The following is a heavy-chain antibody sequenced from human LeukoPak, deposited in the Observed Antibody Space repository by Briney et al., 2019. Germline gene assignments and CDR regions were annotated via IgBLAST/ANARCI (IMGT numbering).Heavy chain of an antibody. V-gene: IGHV3-23*01. Sequence: GGSLILSCTPSGFMFSNYAMSWVRQAPGKGLEWVSVISGSGGSTYYADSVKGRFTISRDNSKNMLYLQMNSLRAEDTAIYYCAKDAPVGITIFAWGMDVWGKGTTVTVS. CDR2: ISGSGGST. CDR1: GFMFSNYA. J-gene: IGHJ6*03. D-gene: IGHD3-9*01. CDR3: AKDAPVGITIFAWGMDV.